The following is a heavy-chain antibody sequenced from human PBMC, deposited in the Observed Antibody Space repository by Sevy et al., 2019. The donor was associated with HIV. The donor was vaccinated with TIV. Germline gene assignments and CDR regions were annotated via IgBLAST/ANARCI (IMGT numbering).Heavy chain of an antibody. Sequence: SETLSLTCTVSGGSISSGAYYWSWIRQHPGTGLECIGYIYYTGSTYHNPSLRSRVTMSVDTSKNQFSLRLSSVTAADTAVYYCARNKSRREGDYWFDPWGQGTLVTVSS. J-gene: IGHJ5*02. D-gene: IGHD1-26*01. CDR3: ARNKSRREGDYWFDP. CDR1: GGSISSGAYY. CDR2: IYYTGST. V-gene: IGHV4-31*03.